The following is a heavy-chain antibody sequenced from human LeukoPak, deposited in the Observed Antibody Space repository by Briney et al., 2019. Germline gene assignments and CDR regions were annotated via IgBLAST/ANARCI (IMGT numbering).Heavy chain of an antibody. CDR1: GGSFSGYY. Sequence: SETLSLTCAVYGGSFSGYYWSWIRQPPGKGLEWIGEINHSGSTNYNPSLKSRVTISVDTSKNQFSLKLSSVTAADTAVYYCARAVVRYYGSGSYYLRGWFDPWGQGTLVTVSS. CDR2: INHSGST. V-gene: IGHV4-34*01. CDR3: ARAVVRYYGSGSYYLRGWFDP. J-gene: IGHJ5*02. D-gene: IGHD3-10*01.